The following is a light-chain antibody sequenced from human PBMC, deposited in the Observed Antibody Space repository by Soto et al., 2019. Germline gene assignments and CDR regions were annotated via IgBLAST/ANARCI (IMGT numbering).Light chain of an antibody. J-gene: IGLJ3*02. CDR2: RND. V-gene: IGLV1-47*01. Sequence: QSVLTQPPSASGTAGQRVIISCSGSSSNIGNNYVYWYQQFPGTAPKIHIYRNDQRPSGVPDRISGSKSDTSASLAIRGLRSEDEADYYCSAWVDSLNRWVFGGGTKLTVL. CDR3: SAWVDSLNRWV. CDR1: SSNIGNNY.